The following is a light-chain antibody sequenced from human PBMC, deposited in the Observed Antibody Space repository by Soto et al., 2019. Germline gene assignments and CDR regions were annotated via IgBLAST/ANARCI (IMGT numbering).Light chain of an antibody. Sequence: EIVLTQSPGTLSLSPGERATLSCRASQSVNTNYLAWYQQKSGQAPRLLIYGASSRATGIPDRFSGSGSGTDFTLTISRLEPEXXXAXXXQXYGSSPITFGQGTRLEIK. CDR3: QXYGSSPIT. CDR1: QSVNTNY. J-gene: IGKJ5*01. CDR2: GAS. V-gene: IGKV3-20*01.